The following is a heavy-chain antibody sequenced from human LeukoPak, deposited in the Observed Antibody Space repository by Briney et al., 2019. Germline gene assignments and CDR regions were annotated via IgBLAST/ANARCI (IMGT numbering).Heavy chain of an antibody. J-gene: IGHJ4*02. D-gene: IGHD3-22*01. CDR1: GFTFSSYE. CDR3: AGVQQYDKFDY. V-gene: IGHV3-20*04. Sequence: GGSLRLSCAASGFTFSSYEMNWVRHAPGKGLEWVSGISWNGRNTAYAESLKGRFTISRDNAKNSLYLQMNSLRAEDTAFYYCAGVQQYDKFDYWGQGTLVTVSS. CDR2: ISWNGRNT.